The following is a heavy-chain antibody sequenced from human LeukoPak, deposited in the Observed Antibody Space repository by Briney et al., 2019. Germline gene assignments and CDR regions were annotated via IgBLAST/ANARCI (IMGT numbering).Heavy chain of an antibody. CDR2: IYYSGST. J-gene: IGHJ4*02. CDR1: GGSISSRSYY. Sequence: SETLSLTCTVSGGSISSRSYYWGWIRQPPGKGLEWIGSIYYSGSTYYNPSLQSRVTISVDTSKNQFSLKLSSVTAADTAVYYCARVRQLWLRSVFDYWGQGTLVTVSS. D-gene: IGHD5-18*01. CDR3: ARVRQLWLRSVFDY. V-gene: IGHV4-39*07.